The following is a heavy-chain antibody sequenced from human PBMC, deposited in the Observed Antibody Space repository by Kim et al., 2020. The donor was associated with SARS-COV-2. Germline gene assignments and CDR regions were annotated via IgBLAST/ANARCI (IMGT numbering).Heavy chain of an antibody. CDR3: ARDPGYGDYIYYYYGMDV. V-gene: IGHV3-33*01. CDR2: IWYDGSNK. Sequence: GGSLRLSCAASGFTFSSYGMHWVRQAPGKGLEWVAVIWYDGSNKYYADSVKGRFTISRDNSKNTLYLQMNSLRAEDTAVYYCARDPGYGDYIYYYYGMDVWGQGTTVTVSS. D-gene: IGHD4-17*01. CDR1: GFTFSSYG. J-gene: IGHJ6*02.